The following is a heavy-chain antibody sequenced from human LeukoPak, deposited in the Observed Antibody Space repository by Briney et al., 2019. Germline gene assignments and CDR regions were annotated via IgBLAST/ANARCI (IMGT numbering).Heavy chain of an antibody. Sequence: ASVKVSCKASGYTFTSYDINWVRQATGQGLEWMGWMNPNSGNTGYAQKFQGRVTMTRNTSISTAYMELSSLRSEDTAVYYCARDPTYYDFWSGYHNWFDPWGQGTLVTVSS. CDR3: ARDPTYYDFWSGYHNWFDP. D-gene: IGHD3-3*01. V-gene: IGHV1-8*01. CDR2: MNPNSGNT. J-gene: IGHJ5*02. CDR1: GYTFTSYD.